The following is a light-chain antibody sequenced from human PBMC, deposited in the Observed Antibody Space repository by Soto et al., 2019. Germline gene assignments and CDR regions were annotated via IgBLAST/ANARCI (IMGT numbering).Light chain of an antibody. V-gene: IGKV1-5*03. Sequence: DIEMTQSPATLSGSVGDGVTITCRASQTISSWLAWYQQKPGKAPKLLIYKASSLESGVPSRFSGSGSGTEFTLTISSLQADDFAPYFCQQYNSYWTFGQGTKVDIK. CDR3: QQYNSYWT. CDR2: KAS. CDR1: QTISSW. J-gene: IGKJ1*01.